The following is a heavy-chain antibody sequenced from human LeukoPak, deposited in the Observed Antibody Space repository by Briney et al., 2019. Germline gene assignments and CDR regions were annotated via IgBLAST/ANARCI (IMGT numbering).Heavy chain of an antibody. D-gene: IGHD2-2*01. CDR3: ARSGDIVVVPAAKYYFDY. CDR1: GGTFSSYA. Sequence: SVKVSCKASGGTFSSYAISWVRQAPGQGLEWMGGIIPIFGTANYAQKFQGGVTITADESTSTAHMELSSLRSEDTAVYYCARSGDIVVVPAAKYYFDYWGQGTLVTVSS. J-gene: IGHJ4*02. CDR2: IIPIFGTA. V-gene: IGHV1-69*01.